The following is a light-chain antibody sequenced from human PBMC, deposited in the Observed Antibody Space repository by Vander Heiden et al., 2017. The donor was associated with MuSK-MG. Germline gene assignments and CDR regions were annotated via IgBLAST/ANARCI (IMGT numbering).Light chain of an antibody. J-gene: IGLJ2*01. CDR2: DDS. Sequence: SYVLTQPPSVSVAPGQTARITCGGNNFGSKSVHWYQQKPGQAPVVVVYDDSDRPSGIPERFSGSNSGKTAILTISRVEAGDEADYYCQVWDSSSDQEVVFGGGTKLAVL. CDR3: QVWDSSSDQEVV. CDR1: NFGSKS. V-gene: IGLV3-21*02.